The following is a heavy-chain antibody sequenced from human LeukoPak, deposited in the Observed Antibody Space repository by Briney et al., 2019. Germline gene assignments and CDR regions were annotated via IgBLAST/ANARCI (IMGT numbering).Heavy chain of an antibody. CDR3: ARDLAWGAFDY. Sequence: GGSLRLSCAASGFTFGNHGMNWVRQAPGKGLEWLSGVSPPGGGTYYADSVKGRFTISRDDSKNTLSLQMNSLRVEDTAVYYCARDLAWGAFDYWGQGTLVTVSS. CDR1: GFTFGNHG. CDR2: VSPPGGGT. D-gene: IGHD7-27*01. V-gene: IGHV3-23*01. J-gene: IGHJ4*02.